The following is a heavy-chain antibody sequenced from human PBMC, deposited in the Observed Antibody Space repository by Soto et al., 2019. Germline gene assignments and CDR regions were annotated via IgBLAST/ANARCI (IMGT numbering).Heavy chain of an antibody. J-gene: IGHJ4*01. Sequence: QVQLVQSGAEVKKPGASVKVSCKASGYTFTSYGISWVRQAPGQGLEWMGWISAYNGNTNYAQKLQGRVTLTTDTSPSTAYMELRGLGSDDTAVYYCARLDSSAADSEYWGHGTLVTVSS. CDR2: ISAYNGNT. V-gene: IGHV1-18*01. CDR1: GYTFTSYG. D-gene: IGHD6-25*01. CDR3: ARLDSSAADSEY.